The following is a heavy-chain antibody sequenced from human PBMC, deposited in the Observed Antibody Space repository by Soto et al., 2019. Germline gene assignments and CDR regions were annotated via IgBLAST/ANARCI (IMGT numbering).Heavy chain of an antibody. D-gene: IGHD3-10*01. Sequence: QVQLVQSGAEVKKPGASVKVSCKASGYTFTSYAMHWVRQAPGQRLEWMGWINAGNGNTKYSQKFQGRVTITRDTSASTAYMELSSLRSEDTAVYYCARFGVPPEVLGGAVDYYYYGMDVWGQGTTVTVSS. CDR3: ARFGVPPEVLGGAVDYYYYGMDV. V-gene: IGHV1-3*01. J-gene: IGHJ6*02. CDR1: GYTFTSYA. CDR2: INAGNGNT.